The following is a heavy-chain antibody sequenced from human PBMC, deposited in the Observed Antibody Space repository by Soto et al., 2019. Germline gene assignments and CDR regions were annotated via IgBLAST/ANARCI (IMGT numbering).Heavy chain of an antibody. CDR2: ISAYNGNT. J-gene: IGHJ5*02. D-gene: IGHD2-2*01. V-gene: IGHV1-18*01. CDR3: AREGYCISTSCYVEGNWFDP. Sequence: ASVKVSCKASGYTFTSYGISWVRQAPGQGLEWMGWISAYNGNTNYAQKLQGRVTMTTDTSTSTAYMELRSLRSDDTAVYYCAREGYCISTSCYVEGNWFDPWGQGTLVTVSS. CDR1: GYTFTSYG.